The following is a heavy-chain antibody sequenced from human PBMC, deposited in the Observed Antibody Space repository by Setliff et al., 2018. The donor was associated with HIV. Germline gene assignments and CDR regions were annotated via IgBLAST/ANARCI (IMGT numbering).Heavy chain of an antibody. CDR1: GGSIRSGSYY. CDR2: IYSTGGT. D-gene: IGHD1-26*01. J-gene: IGHJ2*01. Sequence: SETLSLTCSVSGGSIRSGSYYWSWIRQPAGKGLEWIGHIYSTGGTRYNPSLESRLTILVDTSRNQFSLNLSSVTAADTAVYYCARAAYSGTYVWEPATDLWGRGTLVTGSS. CDR3: ARAAYSGTYVWEPATDL. V-gene: IGHV4-61*09.